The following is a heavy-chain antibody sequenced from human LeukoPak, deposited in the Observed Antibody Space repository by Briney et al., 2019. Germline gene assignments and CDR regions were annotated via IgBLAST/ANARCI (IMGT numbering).Heavy chain of an antibody. CDR2: IRYDGSNK. Sequence: GGSLRLSCAASGFTFSSYGMHWVRQAPGKGLAWVAFIRYDGSNKYYADSVKGRFTISRDNSKKTLYLQIKRLRAEDTAVYYRAKAARYCSSTSCYYYYYMDVWGKGTTVTVSS. J-gene: IGHJ6*03. V-gene: IGHV3-30*02. CDR1: GFTFSSYG. D-gene: IGHD2-2*01. CDR3: AKAARYCSSTSCYYYYYMDV.